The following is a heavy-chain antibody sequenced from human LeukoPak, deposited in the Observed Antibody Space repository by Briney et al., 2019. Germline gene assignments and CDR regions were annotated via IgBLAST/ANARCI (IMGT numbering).Heavy chain of an antibody. Sequence: SETLSLTCTVSGGSISSSSYYWGWIRQPPGKGLEWIGSIYYSGSTYYNPSLKSRVTISVDTSKNQFSLKLSSVTAADTAVYYCARLSAYGGYFDYWGQGTLVTVSS. CDR1: GGSISSSSYY. CDR2: IYYSGST. V-gene: IGHV4-39*07. D-gene: IGHD4-23*01. J-gene: IGHJ4*02. CDR3: ARLSAYGGYFDY.